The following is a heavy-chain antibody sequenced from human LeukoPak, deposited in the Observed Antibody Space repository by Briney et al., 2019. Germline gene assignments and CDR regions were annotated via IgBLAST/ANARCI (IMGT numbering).Heavy chain of an antibody. CDR2: ISYDGSNK. D-gene: IGHD3-22*01. CDR3: ARDNYYDSSGYYYRYYYMDV. Sequence: PGGSLRLSCAASGFTFSSYAMHWVRQAPGKGLEWVAVISYDGSNKYYADSVKGRFTISRDNSKNTLYLQMNSLRAEDTAVYYCARDNYYDSSGYYYRYYYMDVWGKGTTVTVSS. J-gene: IGHJ6*03. CDR1: GFTFSSYA. V-gene: IGHV3-30-3*01.